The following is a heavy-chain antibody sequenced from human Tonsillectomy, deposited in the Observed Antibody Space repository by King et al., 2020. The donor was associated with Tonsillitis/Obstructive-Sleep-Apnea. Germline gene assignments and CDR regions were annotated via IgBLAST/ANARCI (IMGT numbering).Heavy chain of an antibody. J-gene: IGHJ4*02. CDR2: ISGSGGST. V-gene: IGHV3-23*04. CDR3: AKDPPTLTGDSSGYYTRY. CDR1: GFTFSSYG. D-gene: IGHD3-22*01. Sequence: VQLVESGGGLVQPGGSLRLSCAASGFTFSSYGMSWVRQAPGKGLEWVSAISGSGGSTYYADSVKGRFTISRDNSENTRYLQMNSLRAEDTAVYYCAKDPPTLTGDSSGYYTRYWGQGTLVTVSS.